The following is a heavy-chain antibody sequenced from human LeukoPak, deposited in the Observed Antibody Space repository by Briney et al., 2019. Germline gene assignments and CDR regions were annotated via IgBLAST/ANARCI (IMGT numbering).Heavy chain of an antibody. CDR3: ARDGQQWLAPRGMDG. Sequence: GGSLRLSCAASGFTFSSYSMNWVRQAPGKGLEWVSSISSSSSYIYYADSVKGRFTNSRDNAKNSLYLQMNSLRAEDTAVYYCARDGQQWLAPRGMDGWGQGTTVTVSS. V-gene: IGHV3-21*01. J-gene: IGHJ6*02. CDR1: GFTFSSYS. CDR2: ISSSSSYI. D-gene: IGHD6-19*01.